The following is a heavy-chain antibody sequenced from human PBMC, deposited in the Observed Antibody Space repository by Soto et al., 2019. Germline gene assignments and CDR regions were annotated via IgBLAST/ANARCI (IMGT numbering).Heavy chain of an antibody. J-gene: IGHJ4*02. CDR1: GFTFSDSW. V-gene: IGHV3-15*01. D-gene: IGHD3-16*02. CDR2: IKSKTDGGTT. CDR3: TTYYYIRGNYRVRWAY. Sequence: EVQLVESGGGLVKPGGSLRVSCAASGFTFSDSWMSWVRQAPGKGLEWVARIKSKTDGGTTDYAAPVTGRFTISRDDSKNTLSLQMNSLKTEDTAIYYCTTYYYIRGNYRVRWAYWGLGTMVTVSS.